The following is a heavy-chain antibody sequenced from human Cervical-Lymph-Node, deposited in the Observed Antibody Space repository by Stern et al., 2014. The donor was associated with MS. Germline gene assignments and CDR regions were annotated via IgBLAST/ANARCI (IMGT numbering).Heavy chain of an antibody. Sequence: QVQLVESGAEVKKPGASVKVSCKASGYTFTSYYMHWVRQAPGQGLEWMGIINTSGGSKSYAQKFQGRVTMTRDTSTSTVYMEVRSLRSEDTAVYYCAREVAGHRLGMMDVWGQGTTVTVSS. V-gene: IGHV1-46*01. D-gene: IGHD6-19*01. CDR3: AREVAGHRLGMMDV. CDR1: GYTFTSYY. J-gene: IGHJ6*02. CDR2: INTSGGSK.